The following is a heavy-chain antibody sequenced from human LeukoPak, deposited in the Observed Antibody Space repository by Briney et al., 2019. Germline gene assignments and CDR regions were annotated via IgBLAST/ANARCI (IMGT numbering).Heavy chain of an antibody. CDR1: GFTFSSYG. D-gene: IGHD6-19*01. J-gene: IGHJ4*02. CDR3: ARQGTYSSAIGMGY. Sequence: PGGSLRLSCAASGFTFSSYGMHWVRQAPGKGLEWVAVISYDGSNKYYADSAKGRFTISRDNSKNTLYLQMNSLRAEDTAVYYCARQGTYSSAIGMGYWGQGTLVTVSS. V-gene: IGHV3-30*03. CDR2: ISYDGSNK.